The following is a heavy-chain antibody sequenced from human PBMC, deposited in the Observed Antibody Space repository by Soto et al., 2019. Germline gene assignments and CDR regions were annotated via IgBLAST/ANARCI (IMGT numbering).Heavy chain of an antibody. CDR3: AKSPASGSFLLTGYYYFDY. Sequence: GGSLRLSCAASGFTFSSYAMSWVRQAPGKGLEWVSAISGSGGSTYYADSVKGRFTISRDNSKNTLYLQMNSLRAEDTAVYYCAKSPASGSFLLTGYYYFDYWGQGTLVTVSS. CDR2: ISGSGGST. V-gene: IGHV3-23*01. CDR1: GFTFSSYA. J-gene: IGHJ4*02. D-gene: IGHD1-26*01.